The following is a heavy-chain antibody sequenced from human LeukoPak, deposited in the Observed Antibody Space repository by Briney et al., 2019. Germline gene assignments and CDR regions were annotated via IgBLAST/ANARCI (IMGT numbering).Heavy chain of an antibody. J-gene: IGHJ5*02. D-gene: IGHD3-3*01. CDR1: GFTFSSYA. CDR3: AKDGNYDFWSGIQPLGWFDP. CDR2: ISGSGGST. Sequence: PGGSLRLSCAASGFTFSSYAMSWVRQAPGKGLEWVSAISGSGGSTYYADSVKGRFTISRDNSKNTLYLQMNSLRAEDTAVYYCAKDGNYDFWSGIQPLGWFDPWGQGTLVTVSS. V-gene: IGHV3-23*01.